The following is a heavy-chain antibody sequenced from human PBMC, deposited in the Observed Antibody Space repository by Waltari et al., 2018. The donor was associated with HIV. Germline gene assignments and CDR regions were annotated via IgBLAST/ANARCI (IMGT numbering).Heavy chain of an antibody. J-gene: IGHJ4*02. CDR2: IHYDGLNK. Sequence: QVKLVESAGVVVQHGGCLRLSRSASGFTFRKFGMPWVRQASGKGLEWVAFIHYDGLNKDSADSVKGRFTISRDNSKNTVYLHMNSLRAEDTAVYYCVKTGVGGRFFHYWGQGTLVTVSS. CDR1: GFTFRKFG. CDR3: VKTGVGGRFFHY. D-gene: IGHD1-26*01. V-gene: IGHV3-30*02.